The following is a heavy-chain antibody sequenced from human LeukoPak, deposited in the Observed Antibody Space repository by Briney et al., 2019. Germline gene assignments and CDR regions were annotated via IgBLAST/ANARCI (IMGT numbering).Heavy chain of an antibody. Sequence: SETLSLTCAVRGGPFNNYYWSWIRKTPGKGRECIGEISHSDTHTGSTNYNPSLKRRLTISVDTSKIQFSMRLGSVTAADTAVYYCASGGGSITMGREVRYFDLWGRGTLVTVSS. J-gene: IGHJ2*01. V-gene: IGHV4-34*01. CDR2: ISHSDTHTGST. D-gene: IGHD3-10*01. CDR1: GGPFNNYY. CDR3: ASGGGSITMGREVRYFDL.